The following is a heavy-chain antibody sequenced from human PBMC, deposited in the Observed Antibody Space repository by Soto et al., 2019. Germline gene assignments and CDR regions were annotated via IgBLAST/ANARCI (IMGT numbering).Heavy chain of an antibody. CDR2: INPISGAT. V-gene: IGHV1-2*04. CDR3: ARQLAQRDAFDI. Sequence: ASVKVSCKASRDTFTGYYIHWVRQAPGQGLEWMGWINPISGATNYAQKFQGWVTMTRDTSISTAYMELSSLKSDATAVYYCARQLAQRDAFDIWGQGTLVTVSS. D-gene: IGHD6-6*01. CDR1: RDTFTGYY. J-gene: IGHJ3*02.